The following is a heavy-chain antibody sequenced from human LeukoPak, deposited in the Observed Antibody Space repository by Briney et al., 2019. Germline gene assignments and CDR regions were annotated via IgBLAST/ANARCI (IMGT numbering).Heavy chain of an antibody. D-gene: IGHD3-3*01. J-gene: IGHJ4*02. CDR3: ARAGIFRGYFDS. CDR2: IYYSGST. Sequence: SETLSLTCSVSGGSISSAGYYWNWIRQYPGKGLEWVGYIYYSGSTNYNPSLKSRVTISLDTSKIQFSLRLSSVTAADTAVYYCARAGIFRGYFDSWGQGTLVTVSS. CDR1: GGSISSAGYY. V-gene: IGHV4-61*08.